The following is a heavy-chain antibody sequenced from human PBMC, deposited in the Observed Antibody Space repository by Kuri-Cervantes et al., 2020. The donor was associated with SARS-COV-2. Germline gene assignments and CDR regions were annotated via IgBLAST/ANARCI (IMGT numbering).Heavy chain of an antibody. CDR3: ARDPNANHNNWFDP. CDR2: IGPSGTTK. CDR1: GFIFSDYY. V-gene: IGHV3-11*04. D-gene: IGHD4/OR15-4a*01. Sequence: GESLKISCTASGFIFSDYYMTWIRQAPGKGLEWVSNIGPSGTTKYYADSVKGRFTISRDNAKNSLYLQMNSLRAEDTAVYYCARDPNANHNNWFDPWGQGTLVTVSS. J-gene: IGHJ5*02.